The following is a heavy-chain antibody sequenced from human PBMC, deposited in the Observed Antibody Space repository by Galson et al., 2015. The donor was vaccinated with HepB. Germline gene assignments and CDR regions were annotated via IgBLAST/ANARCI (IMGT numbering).Heavy chain of an antibody. D-gene: IGHD3-10*01. Sequence: SLRLSCAASGFTFSSYWMHWVRQAPGKGLVWVSRINSDGSSTSYADSVKGRFTISRDNAKNTLYLQMNSLRAEDTAVYYCARDGSGSDDSSYYGMDVWGQGTLVSVSS. CDR2: INSDGSST. CDR3: ARDGSGSDDSSYYGMDV. V-gene: IGHV3-74*01. CDR1: GFTFSSYW. J-gene: IGHJ6*02.